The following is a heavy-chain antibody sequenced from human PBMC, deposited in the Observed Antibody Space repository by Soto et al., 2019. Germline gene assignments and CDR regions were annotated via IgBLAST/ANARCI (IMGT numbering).Heavy chain of an antibody. V-gene: IGHV3-33*01. J-gene: IGHJ4*02. D-gene: IGHD4-17*01. CDR3: AREVAYGDDPWGIDY. Sequence: QVQLVESGGGVVQPGRSLRLSCAASGFTFSSFAMHWVRQAPGKGLEWVALIWYDGSNKYYADSVKGRFTISRDNSQSPLYLQMNSLGADDSAVYFCAREVAYGDDPWGIDYWGQGTLVTVSS. CDR1: GFTFSSFA. CDR2: IWYDGSNK.